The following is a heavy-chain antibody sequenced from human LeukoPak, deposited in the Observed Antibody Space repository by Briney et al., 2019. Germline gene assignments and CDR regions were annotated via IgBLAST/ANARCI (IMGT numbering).Heavy chain of an antibody. CDR3: ARDSFYDRRYFDY. J-gene: IGHJ4*02. V-gene: IGHV3-64*01. D-gene: IGHD5/OR15-5a*01. CDR1: GFTFSSYA. CDR2: ISSNGGST. Sequence: GGSLRLSCAASGFTFSSYAMHWVRQAPGKGLEYVSAISSNGGSTYYANSVKGRFTISRDNSKNTLYLQMNSLRAEDTAVYYCARDSFYDRRYFDYWGQGTLVTVSS.